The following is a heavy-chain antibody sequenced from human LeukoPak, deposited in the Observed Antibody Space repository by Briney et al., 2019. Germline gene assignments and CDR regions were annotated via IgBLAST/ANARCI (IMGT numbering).Heavy chain of an antibody. CDR1: GFTFSSYW. V-gene: IGHV3-7*03. CDR2: IKQDGSEK. D-gene: IGHD7-27*01. CDR3: ARGLGMGDYYYGMDV. Sequence: GGSLRLSCAASGFTFSSYWMSWVRQAPGKGLEWVANIKQDGSEKYYVDSVKGRFTISRDSSKNTLYLQMNSLRAGDTAVYYCARGLGMGDYYYGMDVWGQGTTVTVSS. J-gene: IGHJ6*02.